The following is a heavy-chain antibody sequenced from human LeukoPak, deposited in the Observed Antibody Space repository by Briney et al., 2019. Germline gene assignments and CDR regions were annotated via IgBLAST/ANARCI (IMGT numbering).Heavy chain of an antibody. Sequence: GGSLRLSCAASGFTFSRYSVNWVRQAPGKGLEWVSCITGSSDYIFYADSVRGRFTISRDNAKNSLYLQMNSLRAEDTAVYYCAKFKGHYGDSEYYFDYWGQGTLVTVSS. CDR1: GFTFSRYS. D-gene: IGHD3-10*01. J-gene: IGHJ4*02. V-gene: IGHV3-21*01. CDR2: ITGSSDYI. CDR3: AKFKGHYGDSEYYFDY.